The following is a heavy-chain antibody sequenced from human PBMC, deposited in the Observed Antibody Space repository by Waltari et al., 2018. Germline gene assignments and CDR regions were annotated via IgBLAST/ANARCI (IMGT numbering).Heavy chain of an antibody. CDR3: ARGRHVWGSYRAGYFDY. D-gene: IGHD3-16*02. CDR2: INHSGST. V-gene: IGHV4-34*01. J-gene: IGHJ4*02. Sequence: QVQLQQWGAGLLKPSETLSLTCAVYGGSFSGYYWSWIRQPPGKGLEWIGEINHSGSTNYNPSLKSRVTISVDTSKNQFSLKRSLVTAADTAVYYCARGRHVWGSYRAGYFDYWGQGTLVTVSS. CDR1: GGSFSGYY.